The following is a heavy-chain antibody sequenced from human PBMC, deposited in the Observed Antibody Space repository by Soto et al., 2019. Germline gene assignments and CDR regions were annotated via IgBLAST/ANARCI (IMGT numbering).Heavy chain of an antibody. CDR1: GFTFSNYY. V-gene: IGHV3-7*05. Sequence: PGGSLRLSCAASGFTFSNYYMTWVRQAPGEGLEWVANMNHSGGETYYADSVKGRFTISRDNSKNTLYLQMNSLRAEDTAVYYCASEGETTYYDFWSGYRAPVEDVWGKGTTVTVSS. CDR3: ASEGETTYYDFWSGYRAPVEDV. D-gene: IGHD3-3*01. CDR2: MNHSGGET. J-gene: IGHJ6*04.